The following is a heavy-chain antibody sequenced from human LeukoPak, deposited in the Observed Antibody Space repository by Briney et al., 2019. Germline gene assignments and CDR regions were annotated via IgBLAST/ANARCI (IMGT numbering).Heavy chain of an antibody. D-gene: IGHD2-2*01. CDR1: EFTFSSYS. V-gene: IGHV3-21*01. Sequence: NPGGSLRLSCAASEFTFSSYSMNWVRQAPGKGLEWVSSISSSSSYIYYADSVKGRFTISRDNAKNSLYLQMNSLRAEDTAVYYCARDQGDIVVVPAALDYWGQGTLVTVSS. CDR2: ISSSSSYI. J-gene: IGHJ4*02. CDR3: ARDQGDIVVVPAALDY.